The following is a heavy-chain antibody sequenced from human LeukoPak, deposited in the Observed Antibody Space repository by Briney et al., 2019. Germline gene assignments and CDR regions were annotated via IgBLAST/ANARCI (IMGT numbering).Heavy chain of an antibody. D-gene: IGHD2-2*01. V-gene: IGHV1-2*04. CDR1: GYTFTGYY. Sequence: ASVKVSCKASGYTFTGYYMHWVRQAPGQGLEWMGWINPNSGGTNYAQKFQGWVTMTRDTSISTAYMELSRLRSDDTAAYYCARGGVVDYYYYGMDVWGQGTTVTVSS. CDR2: INPNSGGT. J-gene: IGHJ6*02. CDR3: ARGGVVDYYYYGMDV.